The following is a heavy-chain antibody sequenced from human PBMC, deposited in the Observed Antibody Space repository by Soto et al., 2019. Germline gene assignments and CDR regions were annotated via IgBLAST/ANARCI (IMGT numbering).Heavy chain of an antibody. J-gene: IGHJ6*02. V-gene: IGHV1-18*04. CDR2: ISGKNRHT. D-gene: IGHD2-15*01. CDR3: ARVSSSIVVVPDYGMDV. Sequence: QVRLVQSGVEVKKPGASVKVSCKASGYTFISHGISWVRQAPGQGLEWMGWISGKNRHTNYAQKLQGRVTLTTDTSTSTAYMELRSLRSDDTAVYYCARVSSSIVVVPDYGMDVWGQGTTVTVSS. CDR1: GYTFISHG.